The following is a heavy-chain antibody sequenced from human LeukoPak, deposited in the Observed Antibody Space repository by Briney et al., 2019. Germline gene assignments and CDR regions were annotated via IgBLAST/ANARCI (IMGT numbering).Heavy chain of an antibody. CDR2: INNSGST. Sequence: SETLSLTCAVYGGSFSGYYWNWIRQPPGKGLEWIGEINNSGSTNYNPSLKSRVTISVDTSKNLFSLKLSSVSAANASVYYCARGPLVTYYYYYYMDVWGKGTTVTVSS. D-gene: IGHD4-11*01. CDR3: ARGPLVTYYYYYYMDV. V-gene: IGHV4-34*01. J-gene: IGHJ6*03. CDR1: GGSFSGYY.